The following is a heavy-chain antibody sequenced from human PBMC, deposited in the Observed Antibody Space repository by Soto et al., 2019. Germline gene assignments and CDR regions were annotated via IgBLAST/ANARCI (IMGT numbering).Heavy chain of an antibody. CDR3: ARGHDILTGWKCTF. CDR2: ISAYNGNI. CDR1: GYDFTNYG. V-gene: IGHV1-18*01. D-gene: IGHD3-9*01. J-gene: IGHJ4*02. Sequence: QVRLVQSGAEVKKPGASGKVSCKTHGYDFTNYGINWVRQAPGQGLEGMGWISAYNGNIVYAQNFSGRATLTTDTSTGSAYMELRSLRSDDTAVYYCARGHDILTGWKCTFWGQGTLVPVSS.